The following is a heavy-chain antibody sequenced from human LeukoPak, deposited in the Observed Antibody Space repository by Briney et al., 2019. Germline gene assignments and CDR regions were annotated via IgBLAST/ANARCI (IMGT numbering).Heavy chain of an antibody. CDR1: GYTLTELS. Sequence: ASVKVSCKVSGYTLTELSMHWVRQAPGQGLDWMGWLSAYNVNTNYAQQLQGRVTITTDTSTRTAYMELRSLRSDDTAVYYCATRGNSDAFDIWGQGTMVTVSS. CDR3: ATRGNSDAFDI. J-gene: IGHJ3*02. V-gene: IGHV1-18*01. D-gene: IGHD4-23*01. CDR2: LSAYNVNT.